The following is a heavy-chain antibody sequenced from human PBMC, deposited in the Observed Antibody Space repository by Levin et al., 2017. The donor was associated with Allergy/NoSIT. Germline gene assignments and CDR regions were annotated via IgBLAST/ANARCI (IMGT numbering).Heavy chain of an antibody. J-gene: IGHJ4*02. CDR2: IFYSGTT. V-gene: IGHV4-59*01. Sequence: SQTLSLTCTVSGGSISSYYWSWIRQPPGKGLEWIGYIFYSGTTNYNPSLKSRVTISVDTSKNQFSLKLSSVTAADTAVYYCARSSRDGYTYFDCWGQGTLVTVSS. D-gene: IGHD5-24*01. CDR1: GGSISSYY. CDR3: ARSSRDGYTYFDC.